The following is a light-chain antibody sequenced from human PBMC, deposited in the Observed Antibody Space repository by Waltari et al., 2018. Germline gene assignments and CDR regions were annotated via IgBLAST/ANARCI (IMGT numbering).Light chain of an antibody. Sequence: SYVVTQPPSVSVAPGETATITCGGDNIGTYRLPWYHQKAGQAPVLVIFYDRDRPSGIPDRFSGSNSGNTATLTISRVEAGDEARYYCHVWHPHVDPGVFGTGTEVTVL. V-gene: IGLV3-21*04. CDR3: HVWHPHVDPGV. CDR2: YDR. J-gene: IGLJ1*01. CDR1: NIGTYR.